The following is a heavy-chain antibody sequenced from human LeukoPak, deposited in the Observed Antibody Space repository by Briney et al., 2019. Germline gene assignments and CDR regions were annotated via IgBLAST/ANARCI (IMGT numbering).Heavy chain of an antibody. CDR1: GGSVSSGSYY. D-gene: IGHD3-3*01. Sequence: SETLSLTCTVSGGSVSSGSYYWSWIRQPPGKGLEWIGYIYYSGSTYYNPSLQSRVTISVDTSKNQFSLELSSVTAADTAVYYCAKIGYYDFWPDYWGQGTLVTVSS. CDR3: AKIGYYDFWPDY. CDR2: IYYSGST. J-gene: IGHJ4*02. V-gene: IGHV4-61*01.